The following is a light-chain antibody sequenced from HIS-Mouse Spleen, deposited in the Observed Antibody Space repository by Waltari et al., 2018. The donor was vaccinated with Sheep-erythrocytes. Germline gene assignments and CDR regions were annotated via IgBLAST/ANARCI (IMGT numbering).Light chain of an antibody. J-gene: IGLJ1*01. CDR3: CSYAGSYNHV. CDR1: SSDVGGYHY. CDR2: EVS. Sequence: QSALTQPASVSGSPGQSITISCTGTSSDVGGYHYVSWYQQHPGKAPKLMIYEVSNRPSGVSNRFSGSKSGNTASLTISGLQAEDEADYYCCSYAGSYNHVFATGTKVTVL. V-gene: IGLV2-14*01.